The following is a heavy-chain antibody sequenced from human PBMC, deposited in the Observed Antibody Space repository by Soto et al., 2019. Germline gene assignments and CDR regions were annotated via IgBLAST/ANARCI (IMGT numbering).Heavy chain of an antibody. CDR2: ISGSGGST. V-gene: IGHV3-23*01. CDR1: GFTFSSYA. CDR3: PKDYQKWELPMGLDY. D-gene: IGHD1-26*01. Sequence: GGSLRLSCAASGFTFSSYAMSWVRQAPGKGLEWVSAISGSGGSTYYADSVKGRFTISRDNSKNTLYLQMNSLRAEDTAVYYCPKDYQKWELPMGLDYWGQGTLVTVS. J-gene: IGHJ4*02.